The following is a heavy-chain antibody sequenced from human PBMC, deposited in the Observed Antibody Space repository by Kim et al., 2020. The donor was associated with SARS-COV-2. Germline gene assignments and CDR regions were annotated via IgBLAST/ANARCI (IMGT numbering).Heavy chain of an antibody. J-gene: IGHJ4*01. CDR1: GFTFTNYA. D-gene: IGHD6-13*01. CDR3: ARGLVGYSSIWADYFDF. CDR2: ISVGDIA. Sequence: GGSLRLSCAASGFTFTNYAMGWVRQAPGKGLDWVSFISVGDIAYYADSVKGRFSIYRDNSKNTVYLQMNRLSADDTAIYYCARGLVGYSSIWADYFDFWG. V-gene: IGHV3-23*01.